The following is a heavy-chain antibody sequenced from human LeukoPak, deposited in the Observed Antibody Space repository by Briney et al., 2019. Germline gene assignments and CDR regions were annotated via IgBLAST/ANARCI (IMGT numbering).Heavy chain of an antibody. Sequence: GASVKVSCKASGYTFTSYDINWVRQATGQGLEWMGWMNSNSGNTGYAQKFQGRVTMTRNTSISTAYMELSSLRSEDTAVYYCARQYYYDSSGYHIYYYGMDVWGQGTTVTVSS. J-gene: IGHJ6*02. CDR3: ARQYYYDSSGYHIYYYGMDV. D-gene: IGHD3-22*01. CDR1: GYTFTSYD. CDR2: MNSNSGNT. V-gene: IGHV1-8*01.